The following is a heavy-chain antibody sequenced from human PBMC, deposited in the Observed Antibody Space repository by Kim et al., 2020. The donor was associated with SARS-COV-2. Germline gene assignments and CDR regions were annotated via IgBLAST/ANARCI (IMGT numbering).Heavy chain of an antibody. J-gene: IGHJ4*02. CDR1: GYTFTAYD. Sequence: ASVKVSCKASGYTFTAYDINWVRQAPGQGPEWMGWMNPNSGNTGYADKFKGKFTMATDTSMSTAYMEFHSLTSEDTAVYYCARCITMVGGAKAWYFDYWGQGTLVTVSS. CDR3: ARCITMVGGAKAWYFDY. D-gene: IGHD3-10*01. CDR2: MNPNSGNT. V-gene: IGHV1-8*01.